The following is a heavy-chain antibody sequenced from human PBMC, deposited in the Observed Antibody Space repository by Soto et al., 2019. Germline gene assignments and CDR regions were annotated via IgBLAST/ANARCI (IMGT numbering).Heavy chain of an antibody. CDR1: GFTFSSYW. Sequence: PGGSVRLSCAASGFTFSSYWMHWVRQAPGKGLVWVSRINSDGSSTSYADSVKGRFTISRDNAKNTLYLQMNSLRAEDTAVYYCARVSGSGWSSYYYYGRDVWGDGNTVIVSS. CDR2: INSDGSST. CDR3: ARVSGSGWSSYYYYGRDV. V-gene: IGHV3-74*01. J-gene: IGHJ6*04. D-gene: IGHD6-19*01.